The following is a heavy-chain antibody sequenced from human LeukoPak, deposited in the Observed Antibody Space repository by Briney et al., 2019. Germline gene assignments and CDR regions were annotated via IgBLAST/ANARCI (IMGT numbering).Heavy chain of an antibody. V-gene: IGHV4-39*01. CDR1: GGSISSSSYY. CDR3: ARRSSSWYGNWFDP. CDR2: IYYSGST. Sequence: PSETLSLTCTVSGGSISSSSYYWGWIRQPPGKGLEWIGSIYYSGSTYCNPSLKSRVTISVDTSKNQFSLKLSSVTAADTAVYYCARRSSSWYGNWFDPWGQGTLVTVSS. D-gene: IGHD6-13*01. J-gene: IGHJ5*02.